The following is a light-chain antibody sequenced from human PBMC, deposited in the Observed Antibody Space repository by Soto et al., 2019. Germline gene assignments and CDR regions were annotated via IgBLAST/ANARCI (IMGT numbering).Light chain of an antibody. CDR3: QQSYSTPRT. Sequence: EIVLMQSPGTLSLSPGERATLSCRASQTLRRTYIAWYQQKPGQAPRVLIYGASKRATGIPDRFSASGSGTDFTLTISSLQPEDLATYYCQQSYSTPRTFGGGTKVDIK. CDR2: GAS. J-gene: IGKJ4*01. V-gene: IGKV3-20*01. CDR1: QTLRRTY.